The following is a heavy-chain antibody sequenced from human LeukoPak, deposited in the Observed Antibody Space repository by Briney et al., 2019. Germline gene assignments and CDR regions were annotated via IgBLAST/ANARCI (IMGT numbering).Heavy chain of an antibody. J-gene: IGHJ4*02. Sequence: SETLSLTCTVSGGSISSYYWSRIRQPPGKGLEWIGYIYYSGSTNYNPSLKSRVTISVDTSKNQFSLKLSSVTAADTAVYYCATCGLGFRPYYFDYWGQGTLVTVSP. CDR2: IYYSGST. V-gene: IGHV4-59*01. D-gene: IGHD3/OR15-3a*01. CDR3: ATCGLGFRPYYFDY. CDR1: GGSISSYY.